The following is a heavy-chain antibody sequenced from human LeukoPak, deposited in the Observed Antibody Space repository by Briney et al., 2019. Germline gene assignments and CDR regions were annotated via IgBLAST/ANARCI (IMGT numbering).Heavy chain of an antibody. D-gene: IGHD3-16*01. Sequence: SETLSLTCTVSDDSISDHYRGWIRQPPGKGLEWIGYFHNSGTSTYNPSLKSRVTISADTSKNQFSLKLNSLTTADTAVYYCTRGAGWLIDYRGQGILVTVSS. J-gene: IGHJ4*02. CDR1: DDSISDHY. CDR3: TRGAGWLIDY. V-gene: IGHV4-59*11. CDR2: FHNSGTS.